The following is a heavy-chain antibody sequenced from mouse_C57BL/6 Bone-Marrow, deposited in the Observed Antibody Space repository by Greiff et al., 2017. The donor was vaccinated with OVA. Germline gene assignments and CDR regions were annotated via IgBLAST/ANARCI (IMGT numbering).Heavy chain of an antibody. CDR2: SRNKANDYTT. Sequence: EVKLMESGGGLVQSGRSLRLSCATSGFTFSDFYMEWVRQAPGKGLEWIATSRNKANDYTTEYSASVKGRFIVSRDTSQSILYLQMNALRAEDTAIYYCARLTGNWYFDVWGTGTTVTVSS. D-gene: IGHD4-1*01. V-gene: IGHV7-1*01. CDR1: GFTFSDFY. CDR3: ARLTGNWYFDV. J-gene: IGHJ1*03.